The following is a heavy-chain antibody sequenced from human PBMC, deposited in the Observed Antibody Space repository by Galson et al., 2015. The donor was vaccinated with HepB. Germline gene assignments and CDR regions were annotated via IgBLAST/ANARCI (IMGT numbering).Heavy chain of an antibody. CDR2: ISAYNGNT. D-gene: IGHD4-11*01. J-gene: IGHJ4*02. V-gene: IGHV1-18*01. CDR3: ARGGERDYSDWTSLGSLDN. Sequence: SVKVSCKASGYNFNRFGITWVRQVPGQGLDWMGWISAYNGNTKNAQKLQDRVTMTTDTSTSTAYMELRSLRSDDTAVYFCARGGERDYSDWTSLGSLDNWGQGTLITVSS. CDR1: GYNFNRFG.